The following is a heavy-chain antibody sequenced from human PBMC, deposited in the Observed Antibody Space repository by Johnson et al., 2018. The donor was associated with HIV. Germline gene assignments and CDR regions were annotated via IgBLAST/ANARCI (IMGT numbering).Heavy chain of an antibody. CDR1: GFSFDDYA. V-gene: IGHV3-9*01. J-gene: IGHJ3*02. Sequence: VQLVESGGGLVQPGRSLRLSCAASGFSFDDYAMHWVRQAPGKGLEWVSGISWNGGSIGYADSVKGRFTISRDNAKNSLYLQMNSLRAEDTALYYCAKDMRIAARPAVGAFDIWGQGTMVTVSS. D-gene: IGHD6-6*01. CDR2: ISWNGGSI. CDR3: AKDMRIAARPAVGAFDI.